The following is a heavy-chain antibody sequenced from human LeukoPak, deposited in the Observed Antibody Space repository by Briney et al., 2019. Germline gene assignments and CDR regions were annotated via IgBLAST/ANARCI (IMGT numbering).Heavy chain of an antibody. D-gene: IGHD3-22*01. CDR3: AKPTAGYYDSSGWYYFDY. V-gene: IGHV3-30*04. J-gene: IGHJ4*02. CDR2: ISDDGSNK. CDR1: GFTFSSYA. Sequence: PGGSLRLSCAASGFTFSSYAMHWVRQAPGKGLEWVAVISDDGSNKYYADSVKGRFTISRDNSKNTLYLQMNSLRAEDTAVYYCAKPTAGYYDSSGWYYFDYWGQGTLVTVSS.